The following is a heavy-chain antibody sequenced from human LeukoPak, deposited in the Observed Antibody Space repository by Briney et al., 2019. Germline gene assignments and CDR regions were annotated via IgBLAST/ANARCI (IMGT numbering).Heavy chain of an antibody. Sequence: ASVKVSCKASGYTFTSYYMHWVRQAPGQGLEWMGIINPSGGSTSYAQKFQGGVTMTRDTSTSTVYMELSSLRSEDTAVCYCERVYGVAGHRDTFYGMDVWGKGTTVTVSS. CDR1: GYTFTSYY. CDR3: ERVYGVAGHRDTFYGMDV. CDR2: INPSGGST. V-gene: IGHV1-46*01. D-gene: IGHD6-19*01. J-gene: IGHJ6*04.